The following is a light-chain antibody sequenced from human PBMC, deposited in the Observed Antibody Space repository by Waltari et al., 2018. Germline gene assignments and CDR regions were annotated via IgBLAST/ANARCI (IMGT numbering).Light chain of an antibody. Sequence: QSALTQPASVSGSPGQSITVSRTGTSSDVGSYNLVSWYQHHPPKAPKLMIYEVSKRPSGVSNRFSGSKSVNTASLTISGLQPEDEADYYCCSYAGANTYVFGSGTQVTVL. CDR3: CSYAGANTYV. CDR1: SSDVGSYNL. V-gene: IGLV2-23*02. J-gene: IGLJ1*01. CDR2: EVS.